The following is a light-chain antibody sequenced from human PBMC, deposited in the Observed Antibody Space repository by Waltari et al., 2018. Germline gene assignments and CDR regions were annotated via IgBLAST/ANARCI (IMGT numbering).Light chain of an antibody. CDR1: QSISSY. Sequence: DIQMNQSPSSLSASVGDRVTIPGRASQSISSYLNWYQQRPGKAPKLLIYAASSLESGVPSRFSGSGSGTDFTLTISSLQPEDFTTYYCQQSYSTPYTFGQETKLEIK. CDR3: QQSYSTPYT. J-gene: IGKJ2*01. CDR2: AAS. V-gene: IGKV1-39*01.